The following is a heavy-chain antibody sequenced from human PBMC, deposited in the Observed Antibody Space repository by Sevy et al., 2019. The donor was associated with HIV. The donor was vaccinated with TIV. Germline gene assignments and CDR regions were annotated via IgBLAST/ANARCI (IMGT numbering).Heavy chain of an antibody. CDR1: GFTFDDYA. Sequence: GGSLRLSCAASGFTFDDYAMHWVRQAPGKGLEWVSGISWNSGSIGYADPVKGRFTISRDNAKNSLYLQMNSLRAEDTALYYCAKVLAAGIEAFDIWGQGTMVTVSS. V-gene: IGHV3-9*01. J-gene: IGHJ3*02. CDR3: AKVLAAGIEAFDI. D-gene: IGHD6-13*01. CDR2: ISWNSGSI.